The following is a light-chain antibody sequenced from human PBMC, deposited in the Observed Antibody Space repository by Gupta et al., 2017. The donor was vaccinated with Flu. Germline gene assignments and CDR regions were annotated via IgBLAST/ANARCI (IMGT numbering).Light chain of an antibody. V-gene: IGLV2-8*01. CDR1: SSDVGGSKE. J-gene: IGLJ1*01. Sequence: SVTISCTGTSSDVGGSKEVSWYQQYPGTAPNVMIYEVSRRPPGDPDRFSGSRSGNTASLTVSGLQAEDDADYYCSSYAVSDIYVFGTGTKLTVL. CDR3: SSYAVSDIYV. CDR2: EVS.